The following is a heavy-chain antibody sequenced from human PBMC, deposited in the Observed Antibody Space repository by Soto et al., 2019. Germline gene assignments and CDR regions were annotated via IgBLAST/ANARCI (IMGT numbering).Heavy chain of an antibody. CDR2: IHSGGST. Sequence: EVQLVESGGGLVQPGGSLRLSCAASGFTVSSNYMSWVRQAPGKGLEWVSVIHSGGSTYYADSVKGRFTISRDNSKNTLYLQMNSLRAEDTAVYYCAIAGVWSSSWNRDYWGQGTLVTVSS. V-gene: IGHV3-66*01. D-gene: IGHD6-13*01. J-gene: IGHJ4*02. CDR1: GFTVSSNY. CDR3: AIAGVWSSSWNRDY.